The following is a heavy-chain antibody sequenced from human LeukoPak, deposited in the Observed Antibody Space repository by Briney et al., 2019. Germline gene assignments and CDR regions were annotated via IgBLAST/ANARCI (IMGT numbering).Heavy chain of an antibody. CDR2: INPSGGST. J-gene: IGHJ4*02. CDR1: GYTFTSYY. Sequence: GASVKVSCKASGYTFTSYYMHWGRQAPGQGLEWMGIINPSGGSTSYAQKFQGRVTMTRDTSTSTVYMELSSLRSEDTAVYYCARDRETGTTDYWGQGTLVTVSS. V-gene: IGHV1-46*01. CDR3: ARDRETGTTDY. D-gene: IGHD1-7*01.